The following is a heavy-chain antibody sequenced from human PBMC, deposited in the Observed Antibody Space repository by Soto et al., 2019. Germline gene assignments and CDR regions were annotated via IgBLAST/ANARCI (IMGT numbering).Heavy chain of an antibody. CDR2: ISAYNGNT. CDR3: ARDRTLEGVGMQPSPGGYYYDSSGYYYPYYYYGMDV. V-gene: IGHV1-18*04. D-gene: IGHD3-22*01. CDR1: GYTFTSYG. J-gene: IGHJ6*02. Sequence: QVQLVQSGAEVKKPGASVKVSCKASGYTFTSYGISWVRQAPGQGLEWMGWISAYNGNTNYAQKLQGRVTMTTDTSTSTAYMELRSLRSDDTAVYYCARDRTLEGVGMQPSPGGYYYDSSGYYYPYYYYGMDVWGQGTTVTVSS.